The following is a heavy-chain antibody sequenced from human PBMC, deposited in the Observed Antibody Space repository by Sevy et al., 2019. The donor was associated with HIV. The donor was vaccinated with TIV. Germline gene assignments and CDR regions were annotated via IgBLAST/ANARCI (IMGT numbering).Heavy chain of an antibody. Sequence: GGSLRLSCAASGFIFSRYNMNWVRQAPGKGLEWVSSISSSSNYIYYADSVKGRFTISRDNAKNSLNLQMNSLRAEDTAVYYCTRNGGAFDNGFDPWGQGTLVTVSS. CDR1: GFIFSRYN. CDR3: TRNGGAFDNGFDP. V-gene: IGHV3-21*01. D-gene: IGHD2-8*01. J-gene: IGHJ5*02. CDR2: ISSSSNYI.